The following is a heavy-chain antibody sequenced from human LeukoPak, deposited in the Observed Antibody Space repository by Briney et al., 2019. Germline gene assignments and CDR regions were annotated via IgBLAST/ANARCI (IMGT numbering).Heavy chain of an antibody. J-gene: IGHJ4*02. CDR2: IYYSGST. D-gene: IGHD3-16*01. CDR3: ASLGGYQNGNFDF. CDR1: GGSISSSSYY. V-gene: IGHV4-39*01. Sequence: PSETLSLTCTVSGGSISSSSYYWGWIRQPPGKGLEWIGSIYYSGSTLYNPSLKSRVTISIDTSKNQFSLRLNSVTAADTAVYYCASLGGYQNGNFDFWGQGTLVTVSS.